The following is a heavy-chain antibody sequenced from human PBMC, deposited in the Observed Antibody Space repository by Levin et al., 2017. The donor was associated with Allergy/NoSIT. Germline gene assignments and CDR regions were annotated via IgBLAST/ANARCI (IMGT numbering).Heavy chain of an antibody. CDR2: VYYTGVT. V-gene: IGHV4-39*01. J-gene: IGHJ4*02. Sequence: SETLSLTCAVSGDSISSGRYYWGWIRQPPGKGLEYIGVVYYTGVTYYNPSLKSRVTISVDTSKNQFSLELRSVTAADTAVYYCARRNWNDQTTNFDYWGQGTLVTVSS. CDR3: ARRNWNDQTTNFDY. CDR1: GDSISSGRYY. D-gene: IGHD1-20*01.